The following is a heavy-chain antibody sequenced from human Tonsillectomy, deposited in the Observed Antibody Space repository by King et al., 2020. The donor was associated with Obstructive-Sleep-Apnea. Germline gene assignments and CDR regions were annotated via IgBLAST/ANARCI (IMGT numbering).Heavy chain of an antibody. Sequence: VQLVESGGGVVQSGRSLRLSCAASGFTFSGYAMHWVRQAPGKGLDWLAVISDDGSDKYYADSVRGRFTISRDNSKNTLYLQMNSLRDDDTALYYCVTDVYGDYHYGMDVWGQGTTVTVSS. CDR1: GFTFSGYA. J-gene: IGHJ6*02. D-gene: IGHD4-17*01. V-gene: IGHV3-30*04. CDR3: VTDVYGDYHYGMDV. CDR2: ISDDGSDK.